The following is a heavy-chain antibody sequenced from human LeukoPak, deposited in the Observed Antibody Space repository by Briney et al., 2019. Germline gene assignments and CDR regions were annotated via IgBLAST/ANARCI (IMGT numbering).Heavy chain of an antibody. CDR1: GFTFSSYA. CDR2: IKQDGSEK. CDR3: ARELYYYGSGNY. V-gene: IGHV3-7*01. Sequence: PGGSLRLSCAASGFTFSSYAMSWVRQAPGKGLEWVANIKQDGSEKYYVDSVKGRFTISRDNAKNSLYLQMNSLRAEDTAVYYCARELYYYGSGNYWGQGTLVTVSS. J-gene: IGHJ4*02. D-gene: IGHD3-10*01.